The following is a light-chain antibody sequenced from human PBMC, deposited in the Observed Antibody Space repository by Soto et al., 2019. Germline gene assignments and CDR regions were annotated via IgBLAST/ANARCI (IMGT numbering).Light chain of an antibody. CDR1: QRISSW. Sequence: DIQMTQSPSTLSASVGDRVTITCRASQRISSWLAWYQQKPGKAPKLLIYKASSLESGVPSRFSGSGSGTDFTLTISSLQPDDFATYYCQQYNSYPTFGQGTKVEIK. CDR2: KAS. J-gene: IGKJ1*01. V-gene: IGKV1-5*03. CDR3: QQYNSYPT.